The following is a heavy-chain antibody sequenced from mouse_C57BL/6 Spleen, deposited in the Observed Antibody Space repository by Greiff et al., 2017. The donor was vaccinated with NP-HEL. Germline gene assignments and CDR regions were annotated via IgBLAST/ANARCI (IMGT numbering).Heavy chain of an antibody. CDR1: GFTFSSYA. V-gene: IGHV5-4*01. CDR3: AGEDDYRPYYFDY. D-gene: IGHD2-4*01. Sequence: EVQLVESGGGLVKPGGSLKLSCAASGFTFSSYAMSWVRQTPEKRLEWVATISDGGSYTYYPDHVKGRFTISRDNAKNNLYLQMRHLKAEDTAMYYCAGEDDYRPYYFDYWGQGTTLTVSS. J-gene: IGHJ2*01. CDR2: ISDGGSYT.